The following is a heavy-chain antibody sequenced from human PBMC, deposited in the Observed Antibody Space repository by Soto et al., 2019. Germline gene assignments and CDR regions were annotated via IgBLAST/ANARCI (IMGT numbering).Heavy chain of an antibody. D-gene: IGHD5-12*01. CDR2: TNPNSGNT. V-gene: IGHV1-8*01. J-gene: IGHJ4*02. CDR3: ARGYSGYDWAHYYFDY. Sequence: ASVKVSCTASGYTFTRYDINWVRQATGQGLEWMGWTNPNSGNTGYAQKFQGRVTMTRNTSISTAYMELSSLRSEDTAVYYCARGYSGYDWAHYYFDYWGQGTLVTVSS. CDR1: GYTFTRYD.